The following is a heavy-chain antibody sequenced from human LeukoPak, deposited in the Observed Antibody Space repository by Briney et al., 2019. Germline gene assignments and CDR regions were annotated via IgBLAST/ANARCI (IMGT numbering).Heavy chain of an antibody. CDR3: ARALWSGHIYYGMDV. CDR1: GFTFSAYW. Sequence: GGSLRLSCAASGFTFSAYWMTWVRQAPGKGLEWVANIRQDGNEKYHVDSVKGRFTISRDSAKNSLYLQMSSLRAEDTALYYCARALWSGHIYYGMDVWGQGTTVTVSS. V-gene: IGHV3-7*01. CDR2: IRQDGNEK. D-gene: IGHD3-10*01. J-gene: IGHJ6*02.